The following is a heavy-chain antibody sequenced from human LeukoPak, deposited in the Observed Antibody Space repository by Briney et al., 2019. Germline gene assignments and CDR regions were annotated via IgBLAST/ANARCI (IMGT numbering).Heavy chain of an antibody. D-gene: IGHD3-10*01. CDR2: IYTSGST. V-gene: IGHV4-4*07. Sequence: SETLSLTCTVSGGSISSYYWSWIRQPAGKGLEWIGRIYTSGSTNYNPSLKSRVTMSVNTSKNQFSLKLSSVTAADTAVYYCARFNPSGSYSGNFDYWGQGTLVTVSS. CDR1: GGSISSYY. J-gene: IGHJ4*02. CDR3: ARFNPSGSYSGNFDY.